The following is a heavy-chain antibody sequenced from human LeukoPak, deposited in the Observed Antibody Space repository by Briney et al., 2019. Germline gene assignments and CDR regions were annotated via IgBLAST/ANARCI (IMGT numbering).Heavy chain of an antibody. J-gene: IGHJ4*02. Sequence: PSETLSLTCTVSGGSISSSSYYWGWVRQPPGKGLEWIGSIYYSGSTNYNPSLKSRVTISVDTSKNQFSLKLSSVTAADTAVYYCARAGGFFSPFGYWGQGTLVTVSS. V-gene: IGHV4-39*07. CDR3: ARAGGFFSPFGY. CDR2: IYYSGST. CDR1: GGSISSSSYY. D-gene: IGHD3-3*01.